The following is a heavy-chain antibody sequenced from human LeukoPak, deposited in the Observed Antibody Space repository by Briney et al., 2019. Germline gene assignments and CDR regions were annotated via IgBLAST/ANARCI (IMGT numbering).Heavy chain of an antibody. Sequence: GGSLRLSCAASGFTFSSYTMNWVRQAPGKGLEWVSSISSSGSTIYYADSVKGRFPISRDNAKNSLYLQMNSLRAEDTAVYYCARGSAPAYYYDSSGYFFDYWGQGTLVTVSS. V-gene: IGHV3-48*04. D-gene: IGHD3-22*01. CDR3: ARGSAPAYYYDSSGYFFDY. CDR1: GFTFSSYT. J-gene: IGHJ4*02. CDR2: ISSSGSTI.